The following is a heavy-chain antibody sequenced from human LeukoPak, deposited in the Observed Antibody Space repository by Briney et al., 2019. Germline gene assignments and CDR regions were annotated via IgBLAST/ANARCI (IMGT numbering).Heavy chain of an antibody. J-gene: IGHJ4*02. Sequence: GGSLRLPCAASGFTLSSNYMSWVRQAPGKGLEWVSVIYSGGSTYYADSVKGRFTISRDNSKNTLYLQMNSLRAEDTAVYYCARVSPEVTLDYWGQGTLVTVSS. D-gene: IGHD2-21*02. V-gene: IGHV3-53*01. CDR1: GFTLSSNY. CDR3: ARVSPEVTLDY. CDR2: IYSGGST.